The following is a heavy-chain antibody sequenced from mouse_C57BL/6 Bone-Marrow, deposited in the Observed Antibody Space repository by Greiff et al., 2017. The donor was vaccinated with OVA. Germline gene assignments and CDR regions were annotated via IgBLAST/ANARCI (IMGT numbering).Heavy chain of an antibody. CDR1: GYTFTSYG. CDR2: IYPRSGNT. D-gene: IGHD1-1*01. J-gene: IGHJ3*01. Sequence: QVQLQQSGAELARPGASVKLSCKASGYTFTSYGISWVKQRTGQGLEWIGEIYPRSGNTYYNEKFKGKATLTADKSSSTAYMELRSLTSEDSAVYFCARLLLPLAYWGQGTLVTVSA. V-gene: IGHV1-81*01. CDR3: ARLLLPLAY.